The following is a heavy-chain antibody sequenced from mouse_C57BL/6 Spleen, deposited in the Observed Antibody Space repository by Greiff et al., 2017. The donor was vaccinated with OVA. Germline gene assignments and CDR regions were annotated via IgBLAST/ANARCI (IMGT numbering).Heavy chain of an antibody. CDR1: GFTFSSYA. V-gene: IGHV5-4*01. D-gene: IGHD2-3*01. CDR3: AREGGYYDCDY. CDR2: ISDGGSYT. J-gene: IGHJ2*01. Sequence: EVKLQESGGGLVKPGGSLKLSCAASGFTFSSYAMSWVRQTPEKRLEWVATISDGGSYTYYPDNVKGRFTISRDNAKNNLYLQMSHLKYEDTAMYYCAREGGYYDCDYWGQGTTLTVSS.